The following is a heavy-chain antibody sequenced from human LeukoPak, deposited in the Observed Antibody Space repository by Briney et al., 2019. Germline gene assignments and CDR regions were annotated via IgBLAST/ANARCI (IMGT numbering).Heavy chain of an antibody. Sequence: GGSLRLSCAASGFTFSSYGMHWIRQAPGKGLEWVAVISYDGSNKYYADSVKGRFTISRDNSKNTLYLQMNSLRAEDTAVYYCARGEYFDYWGQGTLVTVSS. V-gene: IGHV3-30*03. CDR2: ISYDGSNK. CDR3: ARGEYFDY. CDR1: GFTFSSYG. J-gene: IGHJ4*02. D-gene: IGHD5-12*01.